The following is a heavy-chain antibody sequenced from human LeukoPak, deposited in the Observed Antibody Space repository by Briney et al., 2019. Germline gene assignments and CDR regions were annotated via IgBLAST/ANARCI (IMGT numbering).Heavy chain of an antibody. Sequence: QPGRSLRLSCSASGFNFETHAMHWIRQPPGKGLEWIGHIYYSGSTKYNPSLKSRVTISVDTSKNQFSLKMRSVTAADTAVYYCARESPRGTNWFDPWGQGTLVTVSS. CDR1: GFNFETHA. CDR3: ARESPRGTNWFDP. CDR2: IYYSGST. J-gene: IGHJ5*02. V-gene: IGHV4-59*11.